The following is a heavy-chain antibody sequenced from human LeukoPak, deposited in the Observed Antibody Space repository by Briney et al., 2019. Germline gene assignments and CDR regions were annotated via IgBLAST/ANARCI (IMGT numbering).Heavy chain of an antibody. J-gene: IGHJ4*02. CDR2: IYSGDST. CDR3: AREGPYSSGTFRY. D-gene: IGHD6-25*01. V-gene: IGHV3-53*01. Sequence: GGSLRLSCAASGFTFTKAYMSWVRQAPGKGLEWVSVIYSGDSTYYADSVKGRFTIPRDNSKNMVYLQMNSLRTEDTAVYYCAREGPYSSGTFRYWGQGTLVTVSS. CDR1: GFTFTKAY.